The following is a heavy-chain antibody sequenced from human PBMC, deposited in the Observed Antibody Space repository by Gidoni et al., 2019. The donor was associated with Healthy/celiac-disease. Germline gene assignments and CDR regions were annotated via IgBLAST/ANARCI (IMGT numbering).Heavy chain of an antibody. CDR1: GFTGSSTY. J-gene: IGHJ3*02. CDR2: IYSGGST. V-gene: IGHV3-66*01. Sequence: EVQLVESGGGLVQPGGSLRLSCAASGFTGSSTYMSWGRQAPGKGREWVSVIYSGGSTYYADSVKGRFTISRDNSKNTLYLQMNSLRAEDTAVYYCARESGGYPSGAFDIWGQGTMVTVSS. CDR3: ARESGGYPSGAFDI. D-gene: IGHD5-12*01.